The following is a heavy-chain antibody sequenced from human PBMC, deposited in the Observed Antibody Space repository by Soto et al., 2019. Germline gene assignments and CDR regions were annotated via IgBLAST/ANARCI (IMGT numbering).Heavy chain of an antibody. CDR2: IWYDGSNK. Sequence: GGSLRLSCAASGFTFSSYGMHWVRQAPGKGLEWVAVIWYDGSNKYYADSVKGRFTISRDNSKNTLYLQMNSLRAEDTAVYYCARDQGSSGEGYYYYGMDVWGQGTTVTVSS. V-gene: IGHV3-33*01. CDR3: ARDQGSSGEGYYYYGMDV. D-gene: IGHD6-6*01. CDR1: GFTFSSYG. J-gene: IGHJ6*02.